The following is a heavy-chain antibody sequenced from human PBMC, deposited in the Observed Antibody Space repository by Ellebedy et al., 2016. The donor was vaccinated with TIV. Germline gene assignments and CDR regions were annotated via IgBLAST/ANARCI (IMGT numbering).Heavy chain of an antibody. Sequence: GGSLRLXCAASGFTFSSYSMNWVRQAPGKGLEWVSYISSSSSTIYYADSVKGRFTISRDNAKNSLYLQMNSLRAEDTAVYYCARGGYYDSSGYMNWFDPWGQGTLVTVSS. V-gene: IGHV3-48*04. CDR3: ARGGYYDSSGYMNWFDP. D-gene: IGHD3-22*01. CDR1: GFTFSSYS. J-gene: IGHJ5*02. CDR2: ISSSSSTI.